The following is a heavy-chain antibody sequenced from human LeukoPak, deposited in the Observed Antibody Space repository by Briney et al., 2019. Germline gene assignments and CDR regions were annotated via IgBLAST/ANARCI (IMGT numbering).Heavy chain of an antibody. J-gene: IGHJ6*03. CDR3: ARGIRLMRWLQLQGSYYYYMDV. CDR2: MNPNSGNT. Sequence: GASVKVSCKASGYTFTSYDINWVRQATGQGLEWMGWMNPNSGNTGYAQKFQGRVTMTRNTAISTAYMELSSLRSEDTAVYYCARGIRLMRWLQLQGSYYYYMDVWGKGTTVTISS. CDR1: GYTFTSYD. V-gene: IGHV1-8*01. D-gene: IGHD5-24*01.